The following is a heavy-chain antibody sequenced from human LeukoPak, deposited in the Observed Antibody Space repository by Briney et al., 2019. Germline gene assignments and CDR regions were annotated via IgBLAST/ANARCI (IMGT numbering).Heavy chain of an antibody. J-gene: IGHJ6*03. V-gene: IGHV3-7*01. CDR2: IKQDGSEK. CDR1: GFTFSSYW. Sequence: PGGSLRLSCAASGFTFSSYWMSWVRQAPGKGLEWVANIKQDGSEKYYVDSVKGRFTISRDNAKNSLYLQMNSLRAEDTAVYYCAREAGDVLRFLEWLSRYYYMDVWGKGTTVTVSS. D-gene: IGHD3-3*01. CDR3: AREAGDVLRFLEWLSRYYYMDV.